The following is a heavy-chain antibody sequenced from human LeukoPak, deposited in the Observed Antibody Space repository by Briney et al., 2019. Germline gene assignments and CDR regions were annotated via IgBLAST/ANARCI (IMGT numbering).Heavy chain of an antibody. CDR3: ARDSGPYSSGWYDA. CDR2: INPNSGGT. V-gene: IGHV1-2*06. D-gene: IGHD6-19*01. J-gene: IGHJ5*02. CDR1: GYTFTGYY. Sequence: GASVKVSCKASGYTFTGYYMHWVRQAPGQGLEWMERINPNSGGTNYAQKFQGRVTMTRDTSISTAYMELSRLRSDDTAVYYCARDSGPYSSGWYDAWGQGTLVTVSS.